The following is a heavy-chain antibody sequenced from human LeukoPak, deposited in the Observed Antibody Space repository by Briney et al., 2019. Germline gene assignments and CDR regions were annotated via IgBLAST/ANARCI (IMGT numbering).Heavy chain of an antibody. CDR3: AREGYSSGGFH. D-gene: IGHD6-19*01. CDR1: GYSISSGYY. V-gene: IGHV4-38-2*02. CDR2: IYHSGST. Sequence: SETLSLTCTVSGYSISSGYYWGWIRQPPGKGLEWIGSIYHSGSTYYNPSLKSRVTISVDTSKNQFSLKLSSVTAADTAVYYCAREGYSSGGFHWGQGTLVTVSS. J-gene: IGHJ4*02.